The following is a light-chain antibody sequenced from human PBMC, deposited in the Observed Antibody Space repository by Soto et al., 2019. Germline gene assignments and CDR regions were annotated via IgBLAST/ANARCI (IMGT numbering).Light chain of an antibody. CDR1: SSDVGRYKY. CDR3: SSYTTSTTLV. J-gene: IGLJ1*01. V-gene: IGLV2-14*01. CDR2: EVS. Sequence: QSALPQPASVSGSPGQSITISCTGTSSDVGRYKYVSWYQQHPGKAPKLMIYEVSNRPSGVSNRFSGSKSGNTASLTISGLQVEDEADYYCSSYTTSTTLVFGTGTKLTVL.